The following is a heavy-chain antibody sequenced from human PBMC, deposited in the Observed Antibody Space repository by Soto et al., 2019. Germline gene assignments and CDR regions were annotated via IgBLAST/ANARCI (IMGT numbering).Heavy chain of an antibody. V-gene: IGHV2-5*02. CDR3: AHRPAGDYGTTANWFDP. CDR2: IYWDDDK. Sequence: SGPTLVNPTQTLTLTCTFSGFSLSTSGVGVGWIRQPPGKALEWLALIYWDDDKRYSPSLKSRLTITKDTSKNQVVLTMTNMDPVDTATYYCAHRPAGDYGTTANWFDPWGQGTLVTVSS. J-gene: IGHJ5*02. D-gene: IGHD4-17*01. CDR1: GFSLSTSGVG.